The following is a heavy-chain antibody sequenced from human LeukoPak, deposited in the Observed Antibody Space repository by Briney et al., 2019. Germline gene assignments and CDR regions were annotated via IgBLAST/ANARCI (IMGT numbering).Heavy chain of an antibody. Sequence: GGSLRLSCAGSGFTFSSDTMNWVRQAPGKGLEWVSSISSRSAYTYYADSVKGRFTVSRDNARNSLYLQMSSLRAEDTAVYYCARPRGSSGWYGDGFDIWGQGTMVTVSP. CDR1: GFTFSSDT. D-gene: IGHD6-19*01. J-gene: IGHJ3*02. CDR2: ISSRSAYT. V-gene: IGHV3-21*03. CDR3: ARPRGSSGWYGDGFDI.